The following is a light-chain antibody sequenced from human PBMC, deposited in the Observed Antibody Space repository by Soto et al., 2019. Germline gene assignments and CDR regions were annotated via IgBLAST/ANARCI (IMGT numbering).Light chain of an antibody. CDR3: HQRSNWPRT. J-gene: IGKJ4*01. V-gene: IGKV3-11*01. CDR1: QSIRTY. Sequence: EIVLTQSPATLSLFPGERATLSCRASQSIRTYLAWYQQKPGQAPRLLISNASNRVTGIPARFSGSGSGTDFSLTISSLEAEDFAVYYCHQRSNWPRTFGGGTKVEIK. CDR2: NAS.